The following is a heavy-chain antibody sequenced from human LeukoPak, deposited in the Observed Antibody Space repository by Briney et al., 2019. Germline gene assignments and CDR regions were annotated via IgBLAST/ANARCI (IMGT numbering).Heavy chain of an antibody. V-gene: IGHV1-69*05. CDR3: ARADTSYYYYMDV. Sequence: VASVKVSCKASVGTFSSYTISWLRPAPGQGLEWMGGIIPIFGTANYAQKFQGRVTITTDESTSTAYMELSSLRSEDTAVYYCARADTSYYYYMDVWGKGTTVTVSS. J-gene: IGHJ6*03. CDR2: IIPIFGTA. CDR1: VGTFSSYT. D-gene: IGHD3-3*01.